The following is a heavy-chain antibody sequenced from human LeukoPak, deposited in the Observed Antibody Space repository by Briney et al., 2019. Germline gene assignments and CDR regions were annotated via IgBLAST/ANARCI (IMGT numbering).Heavy chain of an antibody. CDR2: INNDGSTT. Sequence: GGSPRLSCAASGFTFANTWMHWVRQAPGKGLVWVSLINNDGSTTNYADSVKGRFTISRDNAKNTVYLQMNSLRVEDTAVYYCAIGGTYGSGSWGQGTLVTVSS. D-gene: IGHD3-10*01. CDR3: AIGGTYGSGS. CDR1: GFTFANTW. V-gene: IGHV3-74*01. J-gene: IGHJ4*02.